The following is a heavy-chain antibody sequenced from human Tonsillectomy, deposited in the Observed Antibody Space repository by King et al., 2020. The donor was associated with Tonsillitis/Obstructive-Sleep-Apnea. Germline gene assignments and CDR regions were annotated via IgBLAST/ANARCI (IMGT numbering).Heavy chain of an antibody. CDR1: GGSISSYY. D-gene: IGHD6-6*01. Sequence: QLQESGPGLVKPSETLSLTCTVSGGSISSYYWSWIRQPPGKGLEWIAYIYYSGTTNYNPSLKSRVTISVDTSKNHFSLKLSSVTAADTAVYYCARGGAGSSSSYYYYYRDGWGKGTTVTVSS. CDR2: IYYSGTT. CDR3: ARGGAGSSSSYYYYYRDG. J-gene: IGHJ6*03. V-gene: IGHV4-59*01.